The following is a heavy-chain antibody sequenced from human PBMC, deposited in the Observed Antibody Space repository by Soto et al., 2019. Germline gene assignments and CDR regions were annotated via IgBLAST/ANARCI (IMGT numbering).Heavy chain of an antibody. CDR2: IATYNTNR. Sequence: GXSXKVSFTTSGDTXTNFGLGLVRQAPGQGLEWMGWIATYNTNRNYAQKFQGRLTLTTDTSTSTAYIELKILLYYYTSVYYCARVLRGVVNWFDPWGQGTLGTVSS. J-gene: IGHJ5*02. CDR1: GDTXTNFG. V-gene: IGHV1-18*01. D-gene: IGHD3-10*01. CDR3: ARVLRGVVNWFDP.